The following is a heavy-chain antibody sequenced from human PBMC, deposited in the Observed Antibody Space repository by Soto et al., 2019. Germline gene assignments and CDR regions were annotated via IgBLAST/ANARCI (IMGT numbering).Heavy chain of an antibody. CDR2: ICYDGSNK. J-gene: IGHJ6*02. V-gene: IGHV3-33*01. CDR3: ARVERYSSNPYYYGMDV. CDR1: GFTFSSYG. D-gene: IGHD6-13*01. Sequence: GGSLRLSCAASGFTFSSYGMHWVRQAPGKGLEWVAVICYDGSNKYYADSVKGRFTISRDNSKNTLYLQMNSLRAEDTAVYYFARVERYSSNPYYYGMDVWGQGTTVTVSS.